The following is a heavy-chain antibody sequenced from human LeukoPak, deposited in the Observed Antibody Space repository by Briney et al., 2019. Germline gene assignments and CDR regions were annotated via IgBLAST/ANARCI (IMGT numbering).Heavy chain of an antibody. Sequence: GGSLRLSCAASGFPFSTYWMSWVRQAPGKGLEWVANIKQDGSERYSVDSVKGRFTISRDNAKNALYLQMNSLRAEDTAVYYCARDKVVGATLFDYWGQGALVTVSS. D-gene: IGHD1-26*01. CDR1: GFPFSTYW. CDR3: ARDKVVGATLFDY. V-gene: IGHV3-7*01. J-gene: IGHJ4*02. CDR2: IKQDGSER.